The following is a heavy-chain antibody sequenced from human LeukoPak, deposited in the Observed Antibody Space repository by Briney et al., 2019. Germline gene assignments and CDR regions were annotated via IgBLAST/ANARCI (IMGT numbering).Heavy chain of an antibody. D-gene: IGHD6-19*01. CDR2: IIPIFGTA. Sequence: GSSVKVSCKASGGTFSSYAISWVRQAPGRGLEWMGGIIPIFGTANYAQKFQGRVTITADKSTSTAYMELSSLRSEDTAVYYCARGYSSGWYEGHFDYWGQGTLVTVSS. J-gene: IGHJ4*02. V-gene: IGHV1-69*06. CDR1: GGTFSSYA. CDR3: ARGYSSGWYEGHFDY.